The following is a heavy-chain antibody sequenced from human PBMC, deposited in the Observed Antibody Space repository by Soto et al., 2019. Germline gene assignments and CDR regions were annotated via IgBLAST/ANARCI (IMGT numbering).Heavy chain of an antibody. D-gene: IGHD5-12*01. J-gene: IGHJ4*02. Sequence: PSETLSLTCTISGGSISGYYWSWIRQPPGKGLEWIGYVYYSGSTNSNPSLESRVTISIDTSKKQYSLKLTRVTAADTAVYYCAKYRRTEADGYTLDFWGQGTLVTVSA. CDR1: GGSISGYY. CDR2: VYYSGST. CDR3: AKYRRTEADGYTLDF. V-gene: IGHV4-59*01.